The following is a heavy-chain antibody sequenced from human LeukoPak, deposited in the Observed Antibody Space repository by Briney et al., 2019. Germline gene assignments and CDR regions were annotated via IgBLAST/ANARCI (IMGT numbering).Heavy chain of an antibody. V-gene: IGHV6-1*01. CDR3: ASGGLLPYYFDY. CDR2: TYYRSKWYN. Sequence: SQTLSLTCAISGDSVSSNSAAWNWIRQSPSRGLEWLGRTYYRSKWYNDYAVSVKSRITINPDASKNQFSLQLNSVTPEDTAVYYCASGGLLPYYFDYWGQGTLVTVSS. CDR1: GDSVSSNSAA. J-gene: IGHJ4*02. D-gene: IGHD2-21*02.